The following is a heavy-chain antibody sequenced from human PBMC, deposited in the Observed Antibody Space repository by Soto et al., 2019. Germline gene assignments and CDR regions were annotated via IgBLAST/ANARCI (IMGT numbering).Heavy chain of an antibody. CDR2: IIPIFGTA. D-gene: IGHD6-13*01. Sequence: QVQLVQSGAEVKKPGSSVKVSCKASGGTFSSYAISWVRQAPGQGLEWMGGIIPIFGTANYAQKFQGRVTITADESTSTAYMDLSSLRSEDTAVYYCARDGRIAAAGTTYYYGMDVWGQGTTVTVSS. CDR3: ARDGRIAAAGTTYYYGMDV. CDR1: GGTFSSYA. J-gene: IGHJ6*02. V-gene: IGHV1-69*01.